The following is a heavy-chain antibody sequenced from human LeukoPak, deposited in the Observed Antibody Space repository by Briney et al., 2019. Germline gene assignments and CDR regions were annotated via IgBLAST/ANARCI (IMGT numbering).Heavy chain of an antibody. CDR3: AKGLDYNLDH. J-gene: IGHJ4*02. Sequence: GGSLRLSCGASGFIFRDYGIHWVRQAPGKGLEWVSFIRFDGSQQFYADSVKGRFTIPRDNSKNTLYLQMHSLRVEDTAVYYCAKGLDYNLDHWGQGILVSVSS. D-gene: IGHD4-11*01. CDR2: IRFDGSQQ. CDR1: GFIFRDYG. V-gene: IGHV3-30*02.